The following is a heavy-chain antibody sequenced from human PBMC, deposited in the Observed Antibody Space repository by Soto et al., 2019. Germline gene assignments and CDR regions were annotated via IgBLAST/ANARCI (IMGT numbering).Heavy chain of an antibody. CDR2: INPSGGST. CDR3: ARTYDSSGYYFPPDAFDI. V-gene: IGHV1-46*01. CDR1: GYTFTNYY. Sequence: GASVKVSFKASGYTFTNYYMHWVRQAPGQGLEWMGMINPSGGSTNYAQKFQGRVTITADESTSTVYMELSSLRSEDTAVYYCARTYDSSGYYFPPDAFDIWGQGTMVTVSS. D-gene: IGHD3-22*01. J-gene: IGHJ3*02.